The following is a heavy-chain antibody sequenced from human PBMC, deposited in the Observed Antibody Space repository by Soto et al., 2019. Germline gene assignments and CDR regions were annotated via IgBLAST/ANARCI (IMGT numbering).Heavy chain of an antibody. CDR1: GGSISSGGYY. J-gene: IGHJ5*02. Sequence: SETLSLTCTVSGGSISSGGYYWSWIRQHPGKGLEWIGYIYYSGSTYYNPSLKSRVTISVDTSKNQFSLKLSSVTAADTAVYYCARDEPLDRVVPAAMGGRGWFDPWGQGTLVTVSS. D-gene: IGHD2-2*01. CDR3: ARDEPLDRVVPAAMGGRGWFDP. V-gene: IGHV4-31*03. CDR2: IYYSGST.